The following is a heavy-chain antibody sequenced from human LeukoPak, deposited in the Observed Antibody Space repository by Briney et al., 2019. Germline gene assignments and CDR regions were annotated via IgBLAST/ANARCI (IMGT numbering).Heavy chain of an antibody. CDR3: AAVGIVGATSLDY. V-gene: IGHV4-59*01. CDR2: IYYSGST. Sequence: PSETLSLTCTVSGGSISSYYWSWIRQPPGKGLEWIGYIYYSGSTNYNPSLKSRVTISVDTSKNQFSLKLSSVTAADTAVYYCAAVGIVGATSLDYWGQGTLVTVSS. CDR1: GGSISSYY. D-gene: IGHD1-26*01. J-gene: IGHJ4*02.